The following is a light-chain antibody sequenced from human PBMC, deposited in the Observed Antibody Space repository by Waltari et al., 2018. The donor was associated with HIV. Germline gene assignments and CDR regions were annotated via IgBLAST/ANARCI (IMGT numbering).Light chain of an antibody. V-gene: IGLV2-14*03. CDR1: SSAVGPYNF. J-gene: IGLJ3*02. Sequence: QSALTQPASVSGSPGQSITIACTGTSSAVGPYNFVSWYQHTPGKAPKLMIYDVSSRPSGVSDRFSGSKSGNTASLTISGLQAEDEADYYCGSYTSSSTLVFGGGTKLTVL. CDR2: DVS. CDR3: GSYTSSSTLV.